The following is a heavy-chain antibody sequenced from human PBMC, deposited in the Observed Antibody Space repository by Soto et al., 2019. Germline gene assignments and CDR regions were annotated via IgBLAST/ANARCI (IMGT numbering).Heavy chain of an antibody. CDR3: ARVGDTMSDAFDI. J-gene: IGHJ3*02. D-gene: IGHD3-22*01. CDR2: IYYSGST. V-gene: IGHV4-31*03. CDR1: GGSISSGGYY. Sequence: SETLSLTCTVSGGSISSGGYYWSWIRQHPGKGLEWIGYIYYSGSTYYNPSLKSRVTISVDTSKNQFSLKLSSVTAADTAVYYCARVGDTMSDAFDIWGQGTMVTVSS.